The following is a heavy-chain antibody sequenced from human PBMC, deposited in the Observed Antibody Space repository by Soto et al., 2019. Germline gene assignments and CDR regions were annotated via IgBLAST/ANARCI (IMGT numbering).Heavy chain of an antibody. D-gene: IGHD3-22*01. CDR2: IYYSGST. V-gene: IGHV4-39*01. CDR3: ARNRGGITMIVVVIPDAFDI. CDR1: GGSISSSSYY. Sequence: PSETLSLTCTVSGGSISSSSYYWGWIRQPPGKGLEWIGSIYYSGSTYYNPSLKSRVTISVDTSKSQFSLKLSSVTAADTAVYYCARNRGGITMIVVVIPDAFDIWGQGTMVTVSS. J-gene: IGHJ3*02.